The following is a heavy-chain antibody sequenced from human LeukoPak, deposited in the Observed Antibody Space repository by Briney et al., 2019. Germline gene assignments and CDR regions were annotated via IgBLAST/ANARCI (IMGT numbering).Heavy chain of an antibody. V-gene: IGHV3-9*01. J-gene: IGHJ6*02. Sequence: GGSLRLSCAASGFTFDDYAMHWVRQAPGKGLEWVSGISWNSGSIGYADSVKGRFTISRDNAKNSLYLQMNSLRAEDPALYYCAKDKGGVGAYGMDVWGQGTTVTVSS. CDR1: GFTFDDYA. CDR3: AKDKGGVGAYGMDV. D-gene: IGHD2-15*01. CDR2: ISWNSGSI.